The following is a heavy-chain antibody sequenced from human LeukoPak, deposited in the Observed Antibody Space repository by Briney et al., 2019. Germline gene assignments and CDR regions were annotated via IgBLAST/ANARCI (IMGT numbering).Heavy chain of an antibody. D-gene: IGHD1-26*01. J-gene: IGHJ6*03. CDR1: GGSISSSNW. CDR2: IYHSGST. CDR3: ARGYSYSGSYSKIYYYYYMDV. Sequence: SETLSLTCAVSGGSISSSNWWSWVRQPPGKGLEWIGEIYHSGSTNYNPSLKSRVTISVDKSKNQFSLKLSSVTAADTAVYYCARGYSYSGSYSKIYYYYYMDVWGKGTTVTVSS. V-gene: IGHV4-4*02.